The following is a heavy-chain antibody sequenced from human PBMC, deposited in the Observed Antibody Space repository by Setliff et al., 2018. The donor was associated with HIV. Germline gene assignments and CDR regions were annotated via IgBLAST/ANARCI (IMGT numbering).Heavy chain of an antibody. CDR2: IYYSGST. CDR3: ARDDDSSGYYDDYWYYDL. CDR1: GGSISGYY. V-gene: IGHV4-59*12. Sequence: PSETLSLTCTVSGGSISGYYWGWIRQPPGKGLEWIGYIYYSGSTNYNPSLKSRVTISVDTSKNQFSLKLSSVTAADTAVYYCARDDDSSGYYDDYWYYDLWGRGTLVTVSS. D-gene: IGHD3-22*01. J-gene: IGHJ2*01.